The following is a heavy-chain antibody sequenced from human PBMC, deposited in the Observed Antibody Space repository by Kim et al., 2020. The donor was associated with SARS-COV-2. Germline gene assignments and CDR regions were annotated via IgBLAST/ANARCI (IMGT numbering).Heavy chain of an antibody. CDR1: GFTFSSYS. CDR3: ARDQNGGYDFDY. Sequence: GGSLRLSCAASGFTFSSYSMNWVRQAPGKGLEWVSSISSSSSYIYYADSVKGRFTISRDNAKNSLYLQMNSLRAEDTAVYYCARDQNGGYDFDYWGQGTLVTVSS. V-gene: IGHV3-21*01. D-gene: IGHD5-12*01. J-gene: IGHJ4*02. CDR2: ISSSSSYI.